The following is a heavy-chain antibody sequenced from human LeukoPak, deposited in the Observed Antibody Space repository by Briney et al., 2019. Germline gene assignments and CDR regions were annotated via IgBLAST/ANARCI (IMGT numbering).Heavy chain of an antibody. V-gene: IGHV1-69*06. CDR3: ASVIVGTTASFDY. J-gene: IGHJ4*02. Sequence: SVKVSCKASGDTFSSYAINWVRQAPGQGLEWMGGIIPIFGTAHYAQKFQGRVTITADKSTSTAYMELSSLRSEDTAVYYCASVIVGTTASFDYWGQGTLVTVSS. D-gene: IGHD1-26*01. CDR1: GDTFSSYA. CDR2: IIPIFGTA.